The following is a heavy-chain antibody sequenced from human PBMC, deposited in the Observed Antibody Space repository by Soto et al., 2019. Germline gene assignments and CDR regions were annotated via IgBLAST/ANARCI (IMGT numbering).Heavy chain of an antibody. Sequence: GGSLRLSCAASGFTFSSYAMSWVRQAPGKGLEWVSAISGSGGSTYYADSVKGRFTISRDNSKNTLYLQMNSLRAEDTAVYYCAKSPTMLRGVPYGMDVWGQGTTVTVSS. CDR2: ISGSGGST. D-gene: IGHD3-10*01. V-gene: IGHV3-23*01. CDR1: GFTFSSYA. J-gene: IGHJ6*02. CDR3: AKSPTMLRGVPYGMDV.